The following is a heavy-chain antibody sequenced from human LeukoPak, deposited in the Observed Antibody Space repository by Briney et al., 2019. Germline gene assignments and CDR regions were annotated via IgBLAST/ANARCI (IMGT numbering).Heavy chain of an antibody. J-gene: IGHJ4*02. V-gene: IGHV4-31*03. CDR3: ARADYGAAFDY. CDR1: GGSISSGGYY. D-gene: IGHD4-17*01. Sequence: SQTLSLTCTVSGGSISSGGYYWSWIRQHPGKGLEWIGYISYSGTTYYNPSLKSRVTISVDRSKNQFSLKLSSVTAADTAVYYCARADYGAAFDYWGQGTLVTVSS. CDR2: ISYSGTT.